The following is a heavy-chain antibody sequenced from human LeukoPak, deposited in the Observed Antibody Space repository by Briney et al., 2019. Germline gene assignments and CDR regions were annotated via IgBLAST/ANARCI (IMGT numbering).Heavy chain of an antibody. V-gene: IGHV4-59*08. Sequence: SETLSLNCTVSGGSISSYYWRWIRQPPGKGLEWIGYIYYSGSTNYNPSLKSRVTISVDTSKNQFSLKLSSVTAADTAVYYCARQWSSGWYYFDYWGQGTLVTVSS. J-gene: IGHJ4*02. CDR3: ARQWSSGWYYFDY. CDR1: GGSISSYY. D-gene: IGHD6-19*01. CDR2: IYYSGST.